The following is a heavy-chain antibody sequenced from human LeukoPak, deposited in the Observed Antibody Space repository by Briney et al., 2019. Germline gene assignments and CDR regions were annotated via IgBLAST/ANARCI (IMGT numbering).Heavy chain of an antibody. D-gene: IGHD4-17*01. CDR1: GYSISNGYY. V-gene: IGHV4-38-2*01. Sequence: SETLSLTCVVSGYSISNGYYWGWIRQPPGKGLEFIGKIYHSESTYYNPSLKSRVTISVDTSNNQFSLKLSSVTAADTAVYYCARKNDYGDYRSFDYWGQGTLVTVSS. CDR3: ARKNDYGDYRSFDY. J-gene: IGHJ4*02. CDR2: IYHSEST.